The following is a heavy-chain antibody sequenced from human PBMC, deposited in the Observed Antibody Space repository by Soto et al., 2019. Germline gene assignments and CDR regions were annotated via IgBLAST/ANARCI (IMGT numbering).Heavy chain of an antibody. CDR2: INWNGGST. Sequence: GGSLRLSCXASGFTFDDYGMSWVRQAPGKGLEWVSGINWNGGSTGYADSVKGRFTISRDNAKNSLYLQMNSLRAEDTALYYCAKLVHYYDSSGLGPWGQGTLVTVSS. V-gene: IGHV3-20*04. D-gene: IGHD3-22*01. J-gene: IGHJ5*02. CDR1: GFTFDDYG. CDR3: AKLVHYYDSSGLGP.